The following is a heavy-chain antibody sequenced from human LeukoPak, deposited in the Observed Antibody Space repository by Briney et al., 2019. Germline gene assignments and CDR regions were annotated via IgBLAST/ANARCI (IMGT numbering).Heavy chain of an antibody. V-gene: IGHV3-48*01. D-gene: IGHD2/OR15-2a*01. CDR3: ASEIGDY. J-gene: IGHJ4*02. Sequence: PGGSLRLSCAASGFTFSNYSMNWVRQAPGKGLEWVSYISSSSTIYYADSVKGRFTISRDNAKNSLYLQMNSLRAEDTAVYYCASEIGDYWGQGTLVTVSS. CDR2: ISSSSTI. CDR1: GFTFSNYS.